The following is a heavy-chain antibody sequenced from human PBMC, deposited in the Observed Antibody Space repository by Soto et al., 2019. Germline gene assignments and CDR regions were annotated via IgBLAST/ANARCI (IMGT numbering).Heavy chain of an antibody. Sequence: QVQLVQSGAEVKKPGASVKVSCKASGYSFTRHDINWVRQAPGQGLEWMGWINPSSGNTGYAQRFLGRLTMTTDTSTSTAYMELSGLKSEYTAIYCCAREGILFSVVIVFYGMDVWGQGITVTVPS. V-gene: IGHV1-8*01. CDR2: INPSSGNT. CDR1: GYSFTRHD. D-gene: IGHD2-15*01. CDR3: AREGILFSVVIVFYGMDV. J-gene: IGHJ6*02.